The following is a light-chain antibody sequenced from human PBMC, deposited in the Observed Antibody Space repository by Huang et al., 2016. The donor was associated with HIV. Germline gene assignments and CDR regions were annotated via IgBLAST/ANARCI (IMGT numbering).Light chain of an antibody. CDR1: QSVGSN. CDR2: GAS. Sequence: EIVMTQSPATLSVSPGERATLSCRASQSVGSNLAGYQQRPGQAPRLLIYGASTRATGIPATFSGSGSGTEFTLTISSLQSEDFALYYCQQYNNWPPWTFGQGTKVEVK. CDR3: QQYNNWPPWT. V-gene: IGKV3-15*01. J-gene: IGKJ1*01.